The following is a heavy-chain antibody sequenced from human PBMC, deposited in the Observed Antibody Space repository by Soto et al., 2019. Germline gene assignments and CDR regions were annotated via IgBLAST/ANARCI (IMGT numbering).Heavy chain of an antibody. V-gene: IGHV3-30*18. J-gene: IGHJ4*02. CDR1: GFNFDNYG. D-gene: IGHD1-7*01. Sequence: QVQLVESGGGVVQPGGSLRLSCQASGFNFDNYGMHWVRQAPGKGLEWVAVITYDGSFQYYADSVKGRFTISRDNSKNTLLLHLNTLKPEDTAVYHCAKDRVGGTFYIPLGFWGQGTLVTVSS. CDR3: AKDRVGGTFYIPLGF. CDR2: ITYDGSFQ.